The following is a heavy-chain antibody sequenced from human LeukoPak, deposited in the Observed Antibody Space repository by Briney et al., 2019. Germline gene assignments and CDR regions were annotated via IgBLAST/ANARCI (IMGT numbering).Heavy chain of an antibody. CDR3: ARERGVVVVAAIDY. Sequence: ASVKVSCKASGYTFTGYYMHWVRQAPGQGLEWMGWINPNSGGTNYAQKFQGRVTMTRDTSISTAYMELSRLRSDDTAVYHCARERGVVVVAAIDYWGQGTLVTVSS. CDR2: INPNSGGT. D-gene: IGHD2-15*01. V-gene: IGHV1-2*02. J-gene: IGHJ4*02. CDR1: GYTFTGYY.